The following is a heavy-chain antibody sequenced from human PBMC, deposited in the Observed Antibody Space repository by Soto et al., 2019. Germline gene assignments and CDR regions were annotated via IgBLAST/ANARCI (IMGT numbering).Heavy chain of an antibody. CDR1: GDSITTYKW. Sequence: SETLSLTCGVSGDSITTYKWWTWVRQTPGKGLEWIGEIYDSGNTRYNPSLKSRVTISKDTSKNELSLKLNSVTVADTAVYYCATCQLGEYYYAMDIWGQGTTVPVSS. CDR2: IYDSGNT. D-gene: IGHD7-27*01. CDR3: ATCQLGEYYYAMDI. V-gene: IGHV4-4*02. J-gene: IGHJ6*02.